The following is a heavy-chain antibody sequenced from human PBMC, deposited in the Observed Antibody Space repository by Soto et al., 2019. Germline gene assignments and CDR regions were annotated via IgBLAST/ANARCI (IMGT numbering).Heavy chain of an antibody. Sequence: QLQIQQWGAGLVKPSETLSLTCAVYGVSFSDYYWSWIRQPPGKGLEWIGEINHRATANYNPSLKSRVSMSVDTSENPFSLSLSSVTAADTAMYYCARMRHIAAVVEEEPYSDDWGRGTLVTVSS. CDR1: GVSFSDYY. D-gene: IGHD2-15*01. CDR3: ARMRHIAAVVEEEPYSDD. V-gene: IGHV4-34*01. CDR2: INHRATA. J-gene: IGHJ4*02.